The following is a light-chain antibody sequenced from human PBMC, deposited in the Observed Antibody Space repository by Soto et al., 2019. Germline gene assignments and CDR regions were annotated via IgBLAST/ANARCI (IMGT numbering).Light chain of an antibody. Sequence: DIQMTQSPSTLSGSVGDSVTITCRASQTISSWLAWYQQKPGKAPKLLIYKASTLKSGVPSRFSGSGSGTELTLTISSLQPDDVASDYCQQYNSYSAAFGQGTKVELK. V-gene: IGKV1-5*03. CDR1: QTISSW. CDR3: QQYNSYSAA. CDR2: KAS. J-gene: IGKJ1*01.